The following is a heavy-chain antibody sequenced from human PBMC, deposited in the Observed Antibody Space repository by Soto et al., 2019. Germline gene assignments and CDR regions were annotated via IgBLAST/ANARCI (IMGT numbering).Heavy chain of an antibody. CDR3: AKGPPYYYDSSQLDY. D-gene: IGHD3-22*01. CDR1: GFTFSSYG. J-gene: IGHJ4*02. Sequence: PGGSLRLSCAASGFTFSSYGMHWVLQAPCKGLEWVAVISYDGSNKYYADSVKGRFTISRDNSNNTLYLQMNSLRAEDTAVYYCAKGPPYYYDSSQLDYWGQGTLVTVSS. V-gene: IGHV3-30*18. CDR2: ISYDGSNK.